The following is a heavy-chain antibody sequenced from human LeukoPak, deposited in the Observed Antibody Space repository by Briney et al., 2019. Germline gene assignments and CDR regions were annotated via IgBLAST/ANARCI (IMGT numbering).Heavy chain of an antibody. CDR1: GFTFDDYG. V-gene: IGHV3-11*04. Sequence: PGGSLRLSCAASGFTFDDYGMSWVRQAPGKGLEWVSYISYTGDSIYYADSVKGRFTISRDNAKNSVYLQMNSLRAEDTALYYCARPRRGYSYGFFDYWGQGTLVSVSS. D-gene: IGHD5-18*01. CDR3: ARPRRGYSYGFFDY. J-gene: IGHJ4*02. CDR2: ISYTGDSI.